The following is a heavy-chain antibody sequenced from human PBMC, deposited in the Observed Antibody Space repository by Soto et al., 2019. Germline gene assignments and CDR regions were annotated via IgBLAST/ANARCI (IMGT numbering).Heavy chain of an antibody. CDR1: GYTFTTYD. V-gene: IGHV1-8*01. Sequence: QVQLVQSGPEVKKPGASVKVSCKASGYTFTTYDFNWVRQAPGQGLEWMGWLNPKSGNTGSAQKFQGRVTMTRDSYISTVYMELSSLSSDDTAIYYGARVAGSPDYWGQGTLVTVSS. J-gene: IGHJ4*02. D-gene: IGHD1-26*01. CDR3: ARVAGSPDY. CDR2: LNPKSGNT.